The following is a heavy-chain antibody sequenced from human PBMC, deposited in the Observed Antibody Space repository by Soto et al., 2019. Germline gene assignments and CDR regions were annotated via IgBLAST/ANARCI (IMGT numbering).Heavy chain of an antibody. Sequence: GGSLRLSCAASGFTFSSYAMSWVRQAPGKGLEWVSAISGSGGSTYYADSVKGRFTISRDNSKNTLYLQMNSLRAEDTAVYYCAKDRIVGAPGYYYYYGMDVWGQGTTVTVSS. CDR1: GFTFSSYA. J-gene: IGHJ6*02. CDR2: ISGSGGST. D-gene: IGHD1-26*01. V-gene: IGHV3-23*01. CDR3: AKDRIVGAPGYYYYYGMDV.